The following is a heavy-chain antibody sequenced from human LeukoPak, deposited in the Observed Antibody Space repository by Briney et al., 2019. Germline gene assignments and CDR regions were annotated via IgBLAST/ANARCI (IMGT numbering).Heavy chain of an antibody. CDR2: FDPTTAGT. D-gene: IGHD2-15*01. V-gene: IGHV1-2*02. CDR1: GYTFTAYY. CDR3: ARPGYCSGGSCADWFDS. J-gene: IGHJ5*01. Sequence: ASVKLSCKPSGYTFTAYYVHWMRQAPGQGLEWMGWFDPTTAGTNFAQKFQGRVSMTRDTSINTAYLELSRLRSEDTAVYYCARPGYCSGGSCADWFDSWGQGTLVTVSS.